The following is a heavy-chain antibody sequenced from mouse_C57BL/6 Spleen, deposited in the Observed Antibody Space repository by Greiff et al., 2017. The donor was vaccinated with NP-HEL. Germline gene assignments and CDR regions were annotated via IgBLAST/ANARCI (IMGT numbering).Heavy chain of an antibody. Sequence: QVQLQQPGAELVKPGASVKMSCKASGYTFTSYWITWVKQRPGQGLEWIGDIYPGSGSTNYNEKFKSKATLTVDTSSSTAYMQLSSLTSEDSAVYYCARSRDGYDDGFAYWGQGTLVTVSA. CDR1: GYTFTSYW. CDR3: ARSRDGYDDGFAY. J-gene: IGHJ3*01. CDR2: IYPGSGST. D-gene: IGHD2-2*01. V-gene: IGHV1-55*01.